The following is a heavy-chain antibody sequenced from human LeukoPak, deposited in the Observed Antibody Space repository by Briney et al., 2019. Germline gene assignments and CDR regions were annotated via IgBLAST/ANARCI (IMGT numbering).Heavy chain of an antibody. Sequence: GESLKISCKGSGYSFTSYWISWVPQMPGKGLEWMGRIDPSDSYTNYSPSFQGHVTTSADKSISTAYLQWSSLKASDTAMYYCARRSSWSVDYWGQGTLVTVSS. CDR3: ARRSSWSVDY. V-gene: IGHV5-10-1*01. D-gene: IGHD6-13*01. J-gene: IGHJ4*02. CDR2: IDPSDSYT. CDR1: GYSFTSYW.